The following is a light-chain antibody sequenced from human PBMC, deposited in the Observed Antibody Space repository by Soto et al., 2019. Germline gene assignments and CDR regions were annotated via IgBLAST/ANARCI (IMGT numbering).Light chain of an antibody. CDR2: EVN. V-gene: IGLV2-14*01. Sequence: QSALTQPASVSGSPGQSITISCTGTSSDVGYYNYVSWYQQHPGKAPKLMIFEVNNRPSGVSNRFSGSKSGDTASLTISGLQAGDEADYYCSSYTSSITYVFGTGTKLTVL. J-gene: IGLJ1*01. CDR3: SSYTSSITYV. CDR1: SSDVGYYNY.